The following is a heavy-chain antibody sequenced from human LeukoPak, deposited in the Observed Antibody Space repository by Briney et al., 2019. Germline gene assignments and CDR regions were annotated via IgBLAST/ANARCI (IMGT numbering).Heavy chain of an antibody. V-gene: IGHV3-74*01. CDR3: ARGAPPRYCSGGSCGDY. CDR2: INSDGSST. CDR1: GLTFSSHW. Sequence: GGSLRLSCAASGLTFSSHWMHWVRQAPGKGLVWVSRINSDGSSTSYADSVKGRSTISRDNAKNTLYLQMNSLRAEDTAVYYCARGAPPRYCSGGSCGDYWGQGTLVTVSS. D-gene: IGHD2-15*01. J-gene: IGHJ4*02.